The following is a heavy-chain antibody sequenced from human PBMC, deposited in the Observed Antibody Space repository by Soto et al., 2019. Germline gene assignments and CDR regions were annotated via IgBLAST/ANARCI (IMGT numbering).Heavy chain of an antibody. V-gene: IGHV4-31*03. Sequence: TLPLTYTVSGGSIRSGRYYWGWLRLHPGKGLEWIGSIYYSGTTYYNPSLKSRIAISVDTSKNQFSLTLSSVTAADTAVYYCARGSPPDFWSGYPNYALDVWCQGTTVT. CDR1: GGSIRSGRYY. CDR3: ARGSPPDFWSGYPNYALDV. D-gene: IGHD3-3*01. J-gene: IGHJ6*02. CDR2: IYYSGTT.